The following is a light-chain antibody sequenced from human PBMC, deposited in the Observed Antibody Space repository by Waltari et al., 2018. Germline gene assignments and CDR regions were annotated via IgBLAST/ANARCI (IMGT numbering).Light chain of an antibody. CDR1: QSVASNY. Sequence: EIVLTQSPGTLSLSPGERATLSCRASQSVASNYLAWYQQKPGQAPRLLIYAASSRASGIADRFSGSGSGTDFTLTISRLEPEDFAVYYCQQYGTSPRTFGGGTRVDLK. V-gene: IGKV3-20*01. CDR2: AAS. CDR3: QQYGTSPRT. J-gene: IGKJ4*01.